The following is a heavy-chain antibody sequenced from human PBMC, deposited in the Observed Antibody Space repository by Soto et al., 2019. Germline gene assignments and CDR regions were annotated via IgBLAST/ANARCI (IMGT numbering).Heavy chain of an antibody. CDR2: IKQDGSEE. J-gene: IGHJ6*02. Sequence: EVQLVESGGGLVQPGGSLRLSWVDSGFTFSSYWMSWVRLAQVKGLEWVGNIKQDGSEENYVDSVKGRFTISRDNAKNSMYLQMNSLRAEDTAVYYCARIASSGRGWDVWGQGTTVVVSS. D-gene: IGHD3-10*01. CDR1: GFTFSSYW. V-gene: IGHV3-7*01. CDR3: ARIASSGRGWDV.